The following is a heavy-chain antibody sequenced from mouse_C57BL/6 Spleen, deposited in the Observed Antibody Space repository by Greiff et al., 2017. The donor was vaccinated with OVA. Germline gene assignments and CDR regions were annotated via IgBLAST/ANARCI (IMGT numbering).Heavy chain of an antibody. CDR1: GFTFSNYW. V-gene: IGHV6-3*01. CDR2: IRLKSDNYAT. D-gene: IGHD3-2*02. Sequence: EVKLVESGGGLVQPGGSMKLSCVASGFTFSNYWMNWVRQSPEKGLEWVAQIRLKSDNYATHYAESVKGRFTISRDDSKSSVYLQMNNLRAEDTGIYYCTYSSGTWFAYWGQGTLVTVSA. CDR3: TYSSGTWFAY. J-gene: IGHJ3*01.